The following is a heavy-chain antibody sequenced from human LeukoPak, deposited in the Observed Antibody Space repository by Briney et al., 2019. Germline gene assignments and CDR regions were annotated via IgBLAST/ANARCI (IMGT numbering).Heavy chain of an antibody. CDR1: GFTFSSYA. CDR3: ASYLGAGIQLWDRFDY. J-gene: IGHJ4*02. CDR2: ISGSGGST. V-gene: IGHV3-23*01. Sequence: GGSLRLSCAASGFTFSSYAMSWVRQAPGKGLEWVSAISGSGGSTYYADSVKGRFTISRDNSKNTLYLQMSSLRAEDTAVYYCASYLGAGIQLWDRFDYWGQGTLVTVSS. D-gene: IGHD5-18*01.